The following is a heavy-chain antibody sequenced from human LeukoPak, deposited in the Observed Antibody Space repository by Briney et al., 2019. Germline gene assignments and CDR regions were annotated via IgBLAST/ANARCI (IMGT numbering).Heavy chain of an antibody. CDR1: GFTFSSYA. CDR2: ISYDGSNK. D-gene: IGHD5-24*01. Sequence: PGGSLRLSCAASGFTFSSYAMHWVRQAPGKGLEWVAVISYDGSNKYYADSVKGRFTISRDNSKNTLYLQMNSLRAEDTAVYYCARDRDGYNPDYWGQGTLVTVSS. V-gene: IGHV3-30-3*01. J-gene: IGHJ4*02. CDR3: ARDRDGYNPDY.